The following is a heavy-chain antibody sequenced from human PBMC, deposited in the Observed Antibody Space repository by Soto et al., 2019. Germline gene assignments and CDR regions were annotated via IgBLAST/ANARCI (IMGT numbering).Heavy chain of an antibody. CDR3: VRHHAAPGTNWPNYYFDN. CDR1: GGSITSTSYY. V-gene: IGHV4-39*01. Sequence: QLQLQESGPGLVKPSETLSLTCTVSGGSITSTSYYWGWVRQPPGKGLEWIGSTHNRGSTYYNPSLYSRITTSVATFKNQFFLKVTSVTAADTAIYYCVRHHAAPGTNWPNYYFDNWGQGTLVTVSS. CDR2: THNRGST. J-gene: IGHJ4*02. D-gene: IGHD6-13*01.